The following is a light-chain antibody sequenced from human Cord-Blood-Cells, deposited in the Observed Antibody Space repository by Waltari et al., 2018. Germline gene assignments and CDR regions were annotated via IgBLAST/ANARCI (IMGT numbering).Light chain of an antibody. CDR2: YDD. CDR1: SSNIGNNA. J-gene: IGLJ2*01. Sequence: QSVLTQPPSVSEAPRQRVTISCSGSSSNIGNNAVNWYQQLPGKAPKLLIYYDDLLPSGVSDRFSGSKSGTSASLASIGLQSEDEADYYCAAWDDSLNGVVFGGGTKLTVL. V-gene: IGLV1-36*01. CDR3: AAWDDSLNGVV.